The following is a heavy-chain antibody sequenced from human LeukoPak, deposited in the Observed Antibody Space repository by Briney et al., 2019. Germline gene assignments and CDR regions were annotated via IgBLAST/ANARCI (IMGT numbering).Heavy chain of an antibody. CDR2: ISYDGSNK. Sequence: SGGSLRLSCAASGFTFSSYAMHWVRQAPGKGLEWVAVISYDGSNKYYADSVKGRFTISRDNSKNTLYLQMNSLRAEDTAVYYCAKERRYTMIVVVKFDYWGQGTLVTVSS. J-gene: IGHJ4*02. CDR3: AKERRYTMIVVVKFDY. V-gene: IGHV3-30*04. D-gene: IGHD3-22*01. CDR1: GFTFSSYA.